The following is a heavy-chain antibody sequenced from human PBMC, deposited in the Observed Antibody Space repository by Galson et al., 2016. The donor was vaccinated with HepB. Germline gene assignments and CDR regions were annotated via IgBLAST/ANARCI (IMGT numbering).Heavy chain of an antibody. J-gene: IGHJ4*02. CDR1: GYTLTELS. Sequence: SVKVSCKVSGYTLTELSMHWVRQAPGKGLEWMGGFYPEDGETIYAQKFQGRVTMTEDTYTDTAYMELSSLRSEDTAVYYCATWDDYGGNPDSVVGFWGQGTLVTVSS. D-gene: IGHD4-23*01. CDR3: ATWDDYGGNPDSVVGF. V-gene: IGHV1-24*01. CDR2: FYPEDGET.